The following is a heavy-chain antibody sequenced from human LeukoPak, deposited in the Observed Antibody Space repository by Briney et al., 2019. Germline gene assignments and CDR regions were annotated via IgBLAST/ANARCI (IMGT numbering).Heavy chain of an antibody. CDR3: ARGRGYDQFFDY. J-gene: IGHJ4*02. CDR2: INHSGST. D-gene: IGHD5-12*01. Sequence: KPSETLSLTCAVYGGSFSGYYWSWIRQPPGKGLEWIGEINHSGSTNYNPSLKSRVTISVGTSKNQFSLKLSSVTAADTAVYYCARGRGYDQFFDYWGQGTLVTVSS. V-gene: IGHV4-34*01. CDR1: GGSFSGYY.